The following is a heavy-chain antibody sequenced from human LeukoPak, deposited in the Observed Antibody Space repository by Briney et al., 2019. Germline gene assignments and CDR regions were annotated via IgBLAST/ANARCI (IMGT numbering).Heavy chain of an antibody. CDR1: GGSISSYY. D-gene: IGHD3-22*01. J-gene: IGHJ4*02. V-gene: IGHV4-30-2*06. CDR2: IYHSGST. Sequence: SETLSLTCTVSGGSISSYYWSWIRQSPGKGLEWIGYIYHSGSTYSNPSLKSRVTISVDRSKNQFSLKLSSVTAADTAVYYCARGKGPYYYDSSGYYYFDYWGQGTLVTVSS. CDR3: ARGKGPYYYDSSGYYYFDY.